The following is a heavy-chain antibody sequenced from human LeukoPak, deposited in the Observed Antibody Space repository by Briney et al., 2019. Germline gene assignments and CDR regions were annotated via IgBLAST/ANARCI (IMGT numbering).Heavy chain of an antibody. CDR2: IYPADSDI. V-gene: IGHV5-51*01. CDR3: ARQEYCSGGSCYTWFDP. J-gene: IGHJ5*02. D-gene: IGHD2-15*01. CDR1: GYSINNYW. Sequence: GESLKISCKGSGYSINNYWIGWVRQMPGKGLEWRGIIYPADSDIRYSPSFQGQVTISADKSISTAYLQWRSLKASDTAMYYCARQEYCSGGSCYTWFDPWGQGTLVIVSS.